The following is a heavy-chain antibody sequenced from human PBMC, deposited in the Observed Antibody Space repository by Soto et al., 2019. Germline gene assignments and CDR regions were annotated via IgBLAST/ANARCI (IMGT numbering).Heavy chain of an antibody. CDR3: ARDNHMMGVHDYGDYEYYYYGMDV. D-gene: IGHD4-17*01. CDR1: GYTFTSYG. Sequence: ASVKVSCKASGYTFTSYGISWVRQAPGQGLEWMGWISAYNGNTNYAQKLQGRVTMTTDTSTSTAYMELRSLRSDDTAVYYCARDNHMMGVHDYGDYEYYYYGMDVWGQGTTVTV. J-gene: IGHJ6*02. CDR2: ISAYNGNT. V-gene: IGHV1-18*01.